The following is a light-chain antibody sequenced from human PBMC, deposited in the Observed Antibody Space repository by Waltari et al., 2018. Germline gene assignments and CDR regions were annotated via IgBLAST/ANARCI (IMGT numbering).Light chain of an antibody. V-gene: IGLV6-57*02. CDR1: RGSIASNY. Sequence: NFRLTQPHSLSESPGKTVTISCTGSRGSIASNYVQWSQQRPGSTPTTVVWENRRRPSGVPVRFSGSIDTSSNSASLSIFGLKSEDEADYYCQSFDDANNVVFGGGTKLTVL. J-gene: IGLJ2*01. CDR2: ENR. CDR3: QSFDDANNVV.